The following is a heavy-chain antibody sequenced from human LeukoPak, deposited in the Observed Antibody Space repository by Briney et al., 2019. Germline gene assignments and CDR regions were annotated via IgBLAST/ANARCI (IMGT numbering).Heavy chain of an antibody. J-gene: IGHJ4*02. D-gene: IGHD3-9*01. CDR3: ACNVVLRYFDWLTY. CDR1: GGTFSSYS. CDR2: IIPIFGTA. Sequence: SVKVSCKASGGTFSSYSISWVRQTPGQGLEWMGGIIPIFGTANYAQKFLGRVTITTDDSTSTSYMELSSLRSEDTAIYYCACNVVLRYFDWLTYWGQGTLVTVSS. V-gene: IGHV1-69*05.